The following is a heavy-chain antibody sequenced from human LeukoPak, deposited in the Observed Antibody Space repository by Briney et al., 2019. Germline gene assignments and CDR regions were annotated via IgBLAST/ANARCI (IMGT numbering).Heavy chain of an antibody. V-gene: IGHV3-23*01. Sequence: PGGSLRLSCAVSGFAFGSEAMSWVRQSPARGLEWVASISPGGGTTYYADYVKGRFTISRDNSKNSLFVQMNSLRAEDTAVYYCAVTTGYYYYGMDVWGQGTTVTVSS. D-gene: IGHD4-11*01. CDR1: GFAFGSEA. CDR3: AVTTGYYYYGMDV. CDR2: ISPGGGTT. J-gene: IGHJ6*02.